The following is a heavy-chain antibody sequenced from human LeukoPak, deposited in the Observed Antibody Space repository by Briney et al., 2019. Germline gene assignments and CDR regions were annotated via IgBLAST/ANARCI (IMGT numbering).Heavy chain of an antibody. Sequence: SVKVSCKASGGTFSSYAISWVRQAPGQGLEWMGGIIPILGTANYAQKFQGRVTITADESTSTAYMELSSLRSEDTAVYNCAREYCSSTSCSNYWGQGTLVTVSS. V-gene: IGHV1-69*01. J-gene: IGHJ4*02. CDR2: IIPILGTA. D-gene: IGHD2-2*01. CDR3: AREYCSSTSCSNY. CDR1: GGTFSSYA.